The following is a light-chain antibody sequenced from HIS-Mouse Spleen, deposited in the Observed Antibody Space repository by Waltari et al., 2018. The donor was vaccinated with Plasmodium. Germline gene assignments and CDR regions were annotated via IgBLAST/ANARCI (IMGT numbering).Light chain of an antibody. CDR3: SSYAGSNNLV. Sequence: QSALTQPPSASGSPGPSLTISCTGTSSDVGGYTYVSWYHQHQCKAPKLMMSDVSKRPSGGPDRCSGSKSGNTASLTVSGLQAEDEADYYCSSYAGSNNLVFGGGTKLTVL. CDR2: DVS. J-gene: IGLJ2*01. V-gene: IGLV2-8*01. CDR1: SSDVGGYTY.